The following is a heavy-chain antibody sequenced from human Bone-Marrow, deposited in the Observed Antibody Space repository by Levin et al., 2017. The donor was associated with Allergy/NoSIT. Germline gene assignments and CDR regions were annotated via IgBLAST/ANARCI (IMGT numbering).Heavy chain of an antibody. CDR3: AQQILRQLVPDWVDP. Sequence: ETLSLTCAASGFTFSSYGMSWVRQAPGKGLEWVSGISGSGGTTYYADFVKGRFSISRDNSKNTLYLQMNSLRDEDTAVYYCAQQILRQLVPDWVDPWGQGTLVTVSS. J-gene: IGHJ5*02. D-gene: IGHD6-13*01. CDR1: GFTFSSYG. CDR2: ISGSGGTT. V-gene: IGHV3-23*01.